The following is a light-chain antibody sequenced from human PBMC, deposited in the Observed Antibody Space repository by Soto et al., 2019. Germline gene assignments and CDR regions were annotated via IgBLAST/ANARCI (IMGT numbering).Light chain of an antibody. V-gene: IGKV3-15*01. Sequence: EIVMSQFPVTLSVPPGERATLSCRASQSVSSNLAWYQQTPGQAPRLLIYDASSRATGVPARFSGSGSGTDFTLTISSLQSEDFAVYYCQQYNKWPLTFGGGTKVDIK. CDR2: DAS. CDR3: QQYNKWPLT. CDR1: QSVSSN. J-gene: IGKJ4*01.